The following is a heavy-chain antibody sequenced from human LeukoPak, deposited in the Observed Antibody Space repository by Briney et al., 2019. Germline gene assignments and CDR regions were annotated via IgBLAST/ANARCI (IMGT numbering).Heavy chain of an antibody. Sequence: GGSLRLSCAASEFTFSSYTMNWVRQAPGKGLEWVSSISTSSSYIFYADSVKGRFTISRDNAKNSLYLQMNSLRAEDTAVYYCARGYYSGLGYWGQGTLVTVSS. V-gene: IGHV3-21*03. CDR1: EFTFSSYT. CDR3: ARGYYSGLGY. CDR2: ISTSSSYI. J-gene: IGHJ4*02. D-gene: IGHD4-11*01.